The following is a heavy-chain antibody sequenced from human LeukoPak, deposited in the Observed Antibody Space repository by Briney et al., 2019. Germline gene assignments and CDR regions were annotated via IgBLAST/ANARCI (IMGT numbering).Heavy chain of an antibody. CDR1: GLTFNSYG. J-gene: IGHJ4*02. CDR3: ASRDPRSGGTYYGLAY. D-gene: IGHD2-15*01. Sequence: GGSLRLSCVVSGLTFNSYGMTWVRQAPGKGLEWVSIISASGATTYYADSVKGRFTISRDNSKNTLFLQMNSLRAEDTAVYYCASRDPRSGGTYYGLAYWGQGTLVTVSS. CDR2: ISASGATT. V-gene: IGHV3-23*01.